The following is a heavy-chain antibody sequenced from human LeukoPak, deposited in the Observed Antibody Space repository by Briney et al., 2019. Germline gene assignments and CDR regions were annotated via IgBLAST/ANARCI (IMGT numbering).Heavy chain of an antibody. J-gene: IGHJ6*03. CDR3: AKEYGYDYNYFYSMDV. D-gene: IGHD1-1*01. CDR1: GFTFSSYA. CDR2: ISGDAADI. V-gene: IGHV3-23*01. Sequence: PGGSLRLSCTASGFTFSSYAMSWVRQAPGKGLEWVSAISGDAADIFYADSAKGRFTISRDNSKNTVYLQMNSLRAEDTAVYFCAKEYGYDYNYFYSMDVWGKGTTVTISS.